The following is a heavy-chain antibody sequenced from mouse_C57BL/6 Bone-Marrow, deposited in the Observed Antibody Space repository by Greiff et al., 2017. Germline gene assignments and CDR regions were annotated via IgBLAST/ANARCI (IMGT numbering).Heavy chain of an antibody. CDR2: ISSGGDYI. V-gene: IGHV5-9-1*02. J-gene: IGHJ3*01. Sequence: DVMLVESGECLVKPGGSLKLSCAASGFTFSSSAMSWVRQTPEKRLEWVAYISSGGDYIYYADTVKGRFTLSRDNARNTLYLQMSSLKSDDTAMYYCTGARGGTRFAYWGQGTLVTVSA. D-gene: IGHD3-1*01. CDR1: GFTFSSSA. CDR3: TGARGGTRFAY.